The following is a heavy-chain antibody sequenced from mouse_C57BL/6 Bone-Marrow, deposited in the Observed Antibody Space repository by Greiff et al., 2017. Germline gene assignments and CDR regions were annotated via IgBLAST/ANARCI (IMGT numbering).Heavy chain of an antibody. CDR1: GFTFSSYG. J-gene: IGHJ3*01. D-gene: IGHD2-1*01. CDR3: ARHLYSPCAH. Sequence: EVQLVESGGDLVKPGGSLKLSCAASGFTFSSYGMSWVRQTPDKRLEWVATISSGGSYTYYPDSVKGRFTLSRDNATNTLYLQMRSLKSEDTAMYYCARHLYSPCAHWGEESLGTVSA. CDR2: ISSGGSYT. V-gene: IGHV5-6*01.